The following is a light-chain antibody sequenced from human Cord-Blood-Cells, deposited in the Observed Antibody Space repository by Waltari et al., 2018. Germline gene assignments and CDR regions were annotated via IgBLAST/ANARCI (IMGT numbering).Light chain of an antibody. CDR1: RSDVGWYNL. Sequence: QSALTQTAYVSGSPGQSITISCTGTRSDVGWYNLVSWYQPHPGKAPKLIIYEGIKRPSGFSNRFSGSKSGNTASLTISGLQAEDEADYYCCSYAGSSTYVFGTGTKVTVL. CDR3: CSYAGSSTYV. J-gene: IGLJ1*01. V-gene: IGLV2-23*01. CDR2: EGI.